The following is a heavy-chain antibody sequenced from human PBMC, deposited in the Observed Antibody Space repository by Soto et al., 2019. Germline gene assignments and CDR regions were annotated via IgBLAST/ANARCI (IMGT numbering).Heavy chain of an antibody. D-gene: IGHD5-12*01. J-gene: IGHJ6*02. V-gene: IGHV3-53*02. Sequence: EVQLVETGGGLIQPGGSLRLSCAASGFTVSSNYMNWVRQAPGKGLEWVSVIYSGGSTYYADSVKGRFTISRDNSKNTLNLQMNSLRAEDTAVYYCARDRYSGYNSGYYHYGLDVWGQGTTVTVSS. CDR3: ARDRYSGYNSGYYHYGLDV. CDR2: IYSGGST. CDR1: GFTVSSNY.